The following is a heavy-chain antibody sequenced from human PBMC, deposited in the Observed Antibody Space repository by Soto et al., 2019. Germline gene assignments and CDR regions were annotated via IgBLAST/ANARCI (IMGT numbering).Heavy chain of an antibody. CDR3: ARGAFEYSSPGYNWFDP. V-gene: IGHV3-21*01. CDR2: ISSSSSYI. Sequence: VGSLRLSCAASGFTFSSYSMNWVRQAPGKGLEWVSSISSSSSYIYYADSVKGRFTISRDNAKNSLYLQMNSLRAEDTAVYYCARGAFEYSSPGYNWFDPWGQGTLVTVSS. D-gene: IGHD6-6*01. J-gene: IGHJ5*02. CDR1: GFTFSSYS.